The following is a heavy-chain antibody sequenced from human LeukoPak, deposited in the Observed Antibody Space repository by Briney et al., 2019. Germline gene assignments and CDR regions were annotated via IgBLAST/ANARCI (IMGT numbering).Heavy chain of an antibody. D-gene: IGHD3-22*01. CDR1: GGSISSYY. J-gene: IGHJ4*02. V-gene: IGHV4-59*01. Sequence: SGTLSLTCTVSGGSISSYYWSWIRQPPGKGLEWIGYIYYSGSTNYNPSLKSRVTISVDTSKIQFSLKLSSVTAADTAVYYCARVNNYYYDSSGYSTFDYWGQGTLVTVPS. CDR3: ARVNNYYYDSSGYSTFDY. CDR2: IYYSGST.